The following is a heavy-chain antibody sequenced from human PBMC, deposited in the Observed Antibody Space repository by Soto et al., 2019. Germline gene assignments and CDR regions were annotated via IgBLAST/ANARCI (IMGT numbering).Heavy chain of an antibody. CDR2: IYYSGST. CDR1: GGSIGSGDYY. CDR3: ARALVVVELFDY. J-gene: IGHJ4*02. D-gene: IGHD2-15*01. V-gene: IGHV4-30-4*01. Sequence: SETLSLTCTVSGGSIGSGDYYWSWIRQPPGKGLEWIGYIYYSGSTYYNPSLKSRVTISVDTSKNQFSLKLSSVTAADTAVYYCARALVVVELFDYWGQGTLVTVSS.